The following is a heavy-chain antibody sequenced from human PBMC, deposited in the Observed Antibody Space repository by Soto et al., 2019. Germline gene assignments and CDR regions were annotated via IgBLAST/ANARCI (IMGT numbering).Heavy chain of an antibody. J-gene: IGHJ3*02. D-gene: IGHD6-19*01. CDR2: IIPILGIA. CDR3: ARPRSIVVAVLGSAAFDI. CDR1: ADTFSSYT. V-gene: IGHV1-69*02. Sequence: SSSKFSCKPSADTFSSYTISWVRQAPGQGHEWMGRIIPILGIANYSQKFQGRVTITADKSTSTAYMELSSLRSEDTAVYYCARPRSIVVAVLGSAAFDIWGEGTMVTVSS.